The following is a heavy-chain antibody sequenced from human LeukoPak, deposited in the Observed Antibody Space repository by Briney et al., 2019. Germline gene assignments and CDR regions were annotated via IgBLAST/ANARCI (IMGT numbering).Heavy chain of an antibody. CDR3: ATDNDSGYLREGFDY. V-gene: IGHV3-11*05. D-gene: IGHD5-12*01. Sequence: GGSLRLSCAASGFTFSDYYMSWIRQPPGKGLEWVSYISGSTTYTNYADSVRGRFTISRDNSKNSLYLQMSSLRSEDTAVYYCATDNDSGYLREGFDYWGPGTLVTVSS. CDR2: ISGSTTYT. CDR1: GFTFSDYY. J-gene: IGHJ4*02.